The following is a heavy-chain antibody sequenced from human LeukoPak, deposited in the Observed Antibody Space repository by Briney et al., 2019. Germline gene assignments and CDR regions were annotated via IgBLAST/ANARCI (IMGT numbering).Heavy chain of an antibody. Sequence: ASVKVSCKASGYTFTSYDINWVRQATGQGLEWMGWMNPNSGNTGYAQKLQGRVTMTTDTSTSTAYMELRSLRSDDTAVYYCARAPGGIFGVDNWFDPWGQGTLVTVSS. CDR3: ARAPGGIFGVDNWFDP. J-gene: IGHJ5*02. V-gene: IGHV1-8*01. D-gene: IGHD3-3*01. CDR1: GYTFTSYD. CDR2: MNPNSGNT.